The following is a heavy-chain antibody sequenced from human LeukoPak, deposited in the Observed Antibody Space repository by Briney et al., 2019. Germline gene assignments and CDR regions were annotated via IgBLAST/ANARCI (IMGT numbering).Heavy chain of an antibody. D-gene: IGHD5-18*01. CDR1: GITFSNYA. V-gene: IGHV3-23*01. CDR3: AGRVTGYSSGYVY. J-gene: IGHJ4*02. Sequence: PGGSLRLSCVASGITFSNYAVSWVRQAPEKGGDWVSVISGSAHKIRYADSVKGRFTISRDNSENIVYLQMNNLRAEDTAVYYCAGRVTGYSSGYVYWGQGTLVTVSS. CDR2: ISGSAHKI.